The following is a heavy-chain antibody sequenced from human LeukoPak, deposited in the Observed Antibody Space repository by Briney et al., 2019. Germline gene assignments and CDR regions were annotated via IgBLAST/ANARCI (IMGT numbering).Heavy chain of an antibody. Sequence: GGSLRLSCAASGFTFSRYRMHWVRQVPGKGLVWVSPINSDGSSTSYADSVKGRFTISRDNAKNTLSLQMNSLRAEDTAVYYCARVGGSNAFDIWGQGTMVIVSS. CDR1: GFTFSRYR. V-gene: IGHV3-74*01. D-gene: IGHD1-26*01. CDR3: ARVGGSNAFDI. CDR2: INSDGSST. J-gene: IGHJ3*02.